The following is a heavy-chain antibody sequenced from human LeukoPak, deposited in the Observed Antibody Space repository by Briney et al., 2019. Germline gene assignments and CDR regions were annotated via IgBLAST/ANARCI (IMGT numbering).Heavy chain of an antibody. CDR3: ASDYGDIDYYYYGMDV. Sequence: PGGSLRLSCAASGFTFSSYGMHWVRQAPGKGLEWVAVISYGGSNKYYADSVKGRFTISRDNSKNTLYLQMNSLRAEDTAVYYCASDYGDIDYYYYGMDVWGKGTTVTVSS. CDR1: GFTFSSYG. J-gene: IGHJ6*04. D-gene: IGHD4-17*01. CDR2: ISYGGSNK. V-gene: IGHV3-30*03.